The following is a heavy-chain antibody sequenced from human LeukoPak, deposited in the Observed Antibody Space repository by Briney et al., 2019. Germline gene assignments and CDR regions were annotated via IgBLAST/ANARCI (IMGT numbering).Heavy chain of an antibody. CDR2: IYYSGST. J-gene: IGHJ4*02. Sequence: PSETLSLTCTVSGGSISSSSYYWGWIRQPPGKGLEWIGSIYYSGSTYYNPSLKSRVTISVDTSKNQFSLKLSSVTAADTAVYYCAKDLEAAGTLYYFDYWGQGTLVTVSS. CDR1: GGSISSSSYY. D-gene: IGHD6-13*01. V-gene: IGHV4-39*07. CDR3: AKDLEAAGTLYYFDY.